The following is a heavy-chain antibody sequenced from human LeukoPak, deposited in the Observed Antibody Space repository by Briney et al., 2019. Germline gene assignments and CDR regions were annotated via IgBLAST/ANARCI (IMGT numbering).Heavy chain of an antibody. CDR1: GGSISGYY. J-gene: IGHJ6*03. CDR3: AREPRYCSRTTSCYHANYFYYMDV. CDR2: IYYSGST. V-gene: IGHV4-59*01. D-gene: IGHD2-2*01. Sequence: SETLSLTCTVSGGSISGYYWSWIRQPPGKGLEWIGYIYYSGSTSYNPSLKSRVTISVDTSKNQFSLKLNSVTAADTAVYYCAREPRYCSRTTSCYHANYFYYMDVWGKGTTVTVSS.